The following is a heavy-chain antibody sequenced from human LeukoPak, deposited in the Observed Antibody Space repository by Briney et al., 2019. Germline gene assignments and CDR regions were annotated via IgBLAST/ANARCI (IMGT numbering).Heavy chain of an antibody. Sequence: GGSLRLSCAASGFTFSSYAMSWVRQAPGKGLEWVSVISGSGGNTYYADSVKGRFTISRDNSENTLYLQMNSLRAEDTAVYYCARFEGYSGYWGQGTLVTVSS. CDR2: ISGSGGNT. D-gene: IGHD3-22*01. J-gene: IGHJ4*02. V-gene: IGHV3-23*01. CDR3: ARFEGYSGY. CDR1: GFTFSSYA.